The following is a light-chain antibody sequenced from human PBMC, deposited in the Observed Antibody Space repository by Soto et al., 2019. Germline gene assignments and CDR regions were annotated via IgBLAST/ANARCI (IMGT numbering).Light chain of an antibody. Sequence: EIVITQSPSTLSLSPFDRSTLSCRASQSVRNNLAWYQQKPGQAPSLLIYGASTRATGIPARFSGSGSGTEFTLTISSLQSEDFAVYFCHQYNNWPRTFGQGARLEIK. CDR1: QSVRNN. CDR3: HQYNNWPRT. V-gene: IGKV3-15*01. J-gene: IGKJ5*01. CDR2: GAS.